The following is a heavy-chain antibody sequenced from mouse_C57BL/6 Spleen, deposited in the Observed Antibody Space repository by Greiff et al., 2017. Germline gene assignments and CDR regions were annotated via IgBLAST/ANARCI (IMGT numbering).Heavy chain of an antibody. CDR1: GYTFTSYD. Sequence: QVQLKESGPELVKPGASVKLSCKASGYTFTSYDINWVKQRPGQGLEWIGWIYPTDGSTKYNEKFKGRATLTVDTSSSTTYMELHSLTSEDRALWFCARSGYDSSIYYAMDDWGQGTTRTVSA. CDR3: ARSGYDSSIYYAMDD. J-gene: IGHJ4*01. V-gene: IGHV1-85*01. D-gene: IGHD1-1*01. CDR2: IYPTDGST.